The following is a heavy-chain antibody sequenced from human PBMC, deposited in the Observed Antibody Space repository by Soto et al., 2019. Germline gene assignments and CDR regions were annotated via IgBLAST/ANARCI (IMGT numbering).Heavy chain of an antibody. CDR2: IDWEDTN. V-gene: IGHV2-70*04. Sequence: SGPTLVNPTQTLTLPCTVSGFSLSGTGMRVTWIRQPPGKALEWLARIDWEDTNLYSTSLKTRLTISKDTSKNQGGLTLTNVDHSDAGTYDCAGAFYGMDVWGQGTTVTVSS. CDR1: GFSLSGTGMR. J-gene: IGHJ6*02. CDR3: AGAFYGMDV. D-gene: IGHD3-16*01.